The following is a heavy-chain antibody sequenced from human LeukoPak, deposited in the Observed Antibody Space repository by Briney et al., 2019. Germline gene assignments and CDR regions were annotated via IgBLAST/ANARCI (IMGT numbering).Heavy chain of an antibody. V-gene: IGHV3-20*04. CDR3: AAYYYGSGSCGQFDY. CDR2: INWNGGST. Sequence: GGSLRLSCAASGFTFDDCGMSWVRQAPGKGLEWVSGINWNGGSTGYADSVKGRFTISRDNAKNSLYLQMNSLRAEDTGFYYCAAYYYGSGSCGQFDYWGQGTLVTVSS. CDR1: GFTFDDCG. J-gene: IGHJ4*02. D-gene: IGHD3-10*01.